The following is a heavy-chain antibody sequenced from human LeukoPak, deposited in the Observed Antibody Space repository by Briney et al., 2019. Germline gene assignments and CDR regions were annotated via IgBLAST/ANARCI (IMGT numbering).Heavy chain of an antibody. CDR3: ARANSATIPGADP. V-gene: IGHV3-53*01. CDR2: IHSGGNT. Sequence: GGSLRLSCAASGFTFSNYWMNWVRQAPGKGLEWVSIIHSGGNTYYADSVKGRFTISRDNSKNTLYLQMNSLRVEDTAVYYCARANSATIPGADPWGQGTLVTVSS. CDR1: GFTFSNYW. J-gene: IGHJ5*02. D-gene: IGHD1-26*01.